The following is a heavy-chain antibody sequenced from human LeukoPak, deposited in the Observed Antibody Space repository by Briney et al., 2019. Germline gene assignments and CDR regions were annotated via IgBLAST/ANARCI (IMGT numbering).Heavy chain of an antibody. CDR3: AHRRGLRFEGLTPYNWFHP. CDR1: GFSLSTSGVG. Sequence: SGPTLVKPTQTLTLTCTFSGFSLSTSGVGVGWIRQPPGKALEWLALIYWNDDKRYSPSLKSRLTITKDTSKNQVVLTMTNMDPVDTATYYCAHRRGLRFEGLTPYNWFHPWGQGTLVTVSS. D-gene: IGHD5-12*01. CDR2: IYWNDDK. V-gene: IGHV2-5*01. J-gene: IGHJ5*02.